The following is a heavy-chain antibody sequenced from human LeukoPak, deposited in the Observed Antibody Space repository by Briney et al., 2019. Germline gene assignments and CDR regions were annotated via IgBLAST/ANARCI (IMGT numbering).Heavy chain of an antibody. V-gene: IGHV4-4*09. CDR2: IHTRDSA. J-gene: IGHJ4*02. CDR1: GGSISSDY. D-gene: IGHD6-19*01. Sequence: SETLSLTCTVSGGSISSDYWSWIRQPPRKGLEWIGYIHTRDSANYNPSLKSRVTMSLDTSKNQFSLQLTSVTAADMAVYYCARNIGWYVYDYWGQGTLVTVSS. CDR3: ARNIGWYVYDY.